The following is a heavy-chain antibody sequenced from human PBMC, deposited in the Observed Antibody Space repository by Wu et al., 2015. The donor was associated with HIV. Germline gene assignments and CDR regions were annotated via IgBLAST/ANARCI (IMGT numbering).Heavy chain of an antibody. CDR1: GGTFSSYA. CDR3: ARGPRPDRYSGSPVGAFDI. CDR2: IIPIFGTA. J-gene: IGHJ3*02. Sequence: QVQLVQSGAEVKKPGASVKVSCKASGGTFSSYAISWVRQAPGQGLEWMGGIIPIFGTANYAQKFQGRVTITTDESTSTAYMELSSLRSEDTAVYYCARGPRPDRYSGSPVGAFDIWGQGTMVTVSS. V-gene: IGHV1-69*01. D-gene: IGHD1-26*01.